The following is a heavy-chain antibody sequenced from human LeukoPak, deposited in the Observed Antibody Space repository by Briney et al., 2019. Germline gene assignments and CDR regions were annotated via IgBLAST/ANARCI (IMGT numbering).Heavy chain of an antibody. CDR1: GGSISSYY. J-gene: IGHJ5*02. CDR3: ARLSAGFNSSYWFDP. CDR2: IYSSGRT. D-gene: IGHD2/OR15-2a*01. Sequence: SETLSLTCTVSGGSISSYYWTWIRQPPGKGLEWIGYIYSSGRTNYNPSLKSQVTMSVDTSKNQFSLKVISVTAADTAVYYCARLSAGFNSSYWFDPWGQGTLATVSS. V-gene: IGHV4-4*09.